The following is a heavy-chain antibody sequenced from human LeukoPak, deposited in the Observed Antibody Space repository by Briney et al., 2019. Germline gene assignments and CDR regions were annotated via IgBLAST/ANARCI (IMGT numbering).Heavy chain of an antibody. J-gene: IGHJ4*02. CDR2: IYHTGNT. CDR3: TRGLTIDY. CDR1: GGSFSGYF. V-gene: IGHV4-34*01. Sequence: SETLSLTCAVYGGSFSGYFWSWIRQPPGKGLEWIGEIYHTGNTMYDPSLKSRVTISLDTSKMHFSLNLTSVTAADTAAYYCTRGLTIDYGGQGTLVTVSS.